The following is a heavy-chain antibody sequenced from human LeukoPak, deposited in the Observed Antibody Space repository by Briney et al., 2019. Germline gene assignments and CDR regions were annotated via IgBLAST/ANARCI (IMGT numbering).Heavy chain of an antibody. D-gene: IGHD1-26*01. Sequence: GGSLRLSCAASGFTFSSHWMTWVRQAPGKGLEWVANIIQDGSEEYYVDSLMGRFSISRDNAKKSLYLQMNSLRVEDTAVYYCARGWELDPWGQGTLVTVSS. CDR3: ARGWELDP. J-gene: IGHJ5*02. CDR1: GFTFSSHW. V-gene: IGHV3-7*05. CDR2: IIQDGSEE.